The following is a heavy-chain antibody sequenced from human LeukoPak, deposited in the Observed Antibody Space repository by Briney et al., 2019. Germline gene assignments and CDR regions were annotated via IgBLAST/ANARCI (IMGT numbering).Heavy chain of an antibody. CDR1: GFTFDDFG. Sequence: PGGSLRLSCAASGFTFDDFGLTWMRQTPWKGLEGVSGINLSGGNTKLAGSVKGRFTLSRDNSKNTQYLQMNSLRAEDTAVYYCAKGLRWFATWGHRNLVTVSS. D-gene: IGHD5-12*01. J-gene: IGHJ5*01. CDR3: AKGLRWFAT. V-gene: IGHV3-20*04. CDR2: INLSGGNT.